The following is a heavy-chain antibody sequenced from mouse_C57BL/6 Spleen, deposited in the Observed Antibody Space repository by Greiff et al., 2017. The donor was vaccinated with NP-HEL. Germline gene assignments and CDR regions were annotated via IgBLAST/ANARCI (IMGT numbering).Heavy chain of an antibody. Sequence: VQLQESGAELARPGASVKLSCKASGYTFTSYGISWVKQRTGQGLEWIGEIYPRSGNTYYNEKFKGKATLTADKSSSTAYMELRSLTSEDSAVDFCAREEDYGPYAMDYWGQGTSVTVSS. V-gene: IGHV1-81*01. J-gene: IGHJ4*01. CDR2: IYPRSGNT. D-gene: IGHD1-1*02. CDR1: GYTFTSYG. CDR3: AREEDYGPYAMDY.